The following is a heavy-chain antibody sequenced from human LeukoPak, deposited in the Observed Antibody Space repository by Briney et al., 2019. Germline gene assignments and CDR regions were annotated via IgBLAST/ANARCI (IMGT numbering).Heavy chain of an antibody. Sequence: GASVKVSCKASGGTFSSYAISWVRQAPGQGLEWMGRIIPILGIANYAQKFQGRVTITADKSTSTAYMELSSLRFDDTAVYYCARGDDYSNSDYWGQGTLVTVSS. J-gene: IGHJ4*02. CDR3: ARGDDYSNSDY. D-gene: IGHD4-11*01. CDR2: IIPILGIA. V-gene: IGHV1-69*04. CDR1: GGTFSSYA.